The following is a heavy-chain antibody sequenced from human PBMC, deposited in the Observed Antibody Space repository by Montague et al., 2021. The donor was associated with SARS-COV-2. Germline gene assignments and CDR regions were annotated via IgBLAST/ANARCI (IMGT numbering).Heavy chain of an antibody. V-gene: IGHV4-38-2*02. CDR2: IYHSGST. CDR1: CYAMSSGYQ. J-gene: IGHJ5*02. D-gene: IGHD2-15*01. CDR3: ARERRYCSGGSCYSGWFDP. Sequence: SETLSLTCTGECYAMSSGYQWGWIRQPAGKGLECIGSIYHSGSTYYNPSLKSRVTISVDTSKNQFSLKLSSVTAADTAVYYCARERRYCSGGSCYSGWFDPWGQGPLVPVSS.